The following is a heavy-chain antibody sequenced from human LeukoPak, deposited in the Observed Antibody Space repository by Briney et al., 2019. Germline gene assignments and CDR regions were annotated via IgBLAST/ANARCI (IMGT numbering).Heavy chain of an antibody. CDR1: GFTFDDYA. J-gene: IGHJ4*02. V-gene: IGHV3-9*01. D-gene: IGHD5-18*01. CDR2: ISWNSGSI. Sequence: LGGSLILSCAASGFTFDDYAMHWVRQAPGKGLEWVSGISWNSGSICYADSVKGRFTISRDNAKNSLYLQMNSLRAEDTALYYCAKDGKTGGYSYGSLDYWGQGTLVTVSS. CDR3: AKDGKTGGYSYGSLDY.